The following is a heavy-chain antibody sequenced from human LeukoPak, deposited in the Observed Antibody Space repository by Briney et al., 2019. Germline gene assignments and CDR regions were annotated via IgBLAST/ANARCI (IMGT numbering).Heavy chain of an antibody. CDR2: LSHDASDK. CDR1: GFSFASYA. Sequence: GRSLRLSCAASGFSFASYALHWVRRPPGRGLEWVALLSHDASDKYYAESVKGRFTISRDNSKNTLYLQMNSLRAEDTAVYYCAKDPDREYYYYYYGMDVWGQGTTVTVSS. D-gene: IGHD3-10*01. CDR3: AKDPDREYYYYYYGMDV. J-gene: IGHJ6*02. V-gene: IGHV3-30*04.